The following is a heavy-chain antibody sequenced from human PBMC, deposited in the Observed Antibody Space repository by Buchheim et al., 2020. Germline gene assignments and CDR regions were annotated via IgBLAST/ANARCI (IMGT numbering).Heavy chain of an antibody. J-gene: IGHJ6*02. D-gene: IGHD2-21*01. V-gene: IGHV3-33*01. CDR1: GFSFSRHG. Sequence: QVQLVESGGGVVQPGGSLRLSCVASGFSFSRHGMHWVRQAPGKGLEWAAVIRYDGTNIYYADSVKGRFTISRDNSKNTLYLQMNSLRAEDTADYYCARDWNTMNIVVGGMDVWGQGTT. CDR2: IRYDGTNI. CDR3: ARDWNTMNIVVGGMDV.